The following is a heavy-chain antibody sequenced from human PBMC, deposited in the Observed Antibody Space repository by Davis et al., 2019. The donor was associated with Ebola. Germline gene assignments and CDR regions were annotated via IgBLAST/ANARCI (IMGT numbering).Heavy chain of an antibody. CDR1: GDSLSRNSW. D-gene: IGHD3/OR15-3a*01. Sequence: MPSETLSLTCPVSGDSLSRNSWWTWVRQAPGKGLEWLGEIEDSGTTTYTASLKSRLTMSVVKSKNQFSLTLTTLTAADTAVYYCARLRTSDYSYYFQYWGQGLLVTVSS. CDR2: IEDSGTT. CDR3: ARLRTSDYSYYFQY. J-gene: IGHJ4*02. V-gene: IGHV4-4*02.